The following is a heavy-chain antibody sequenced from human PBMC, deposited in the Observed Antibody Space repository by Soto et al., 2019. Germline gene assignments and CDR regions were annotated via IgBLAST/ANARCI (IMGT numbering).Heavy chain of an antibody. V-gene: IGHV3-23*01. D-gene: IGHD6-6*01. CDR3: AKRSSSSTFDY. CDR1: GFTFSSYA. CDR2: ISGSDDST. J-gene: IGHJ4*02. Sequence: GSLRLSCAASGFTFSSYAMSWVRQAPGKGLEWVSVISGSDDSTYYADSVKGRFAISRDNSKNTLYLQMNSLRAEDTAVYYCAKRSSSSTFDYWGQGTLVTVSS.